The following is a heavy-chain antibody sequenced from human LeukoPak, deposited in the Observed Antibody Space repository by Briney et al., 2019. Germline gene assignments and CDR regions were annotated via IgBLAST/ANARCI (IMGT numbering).Heavy chain of an antibody. J-gene: IGHJ4*02. D-gene: IGHD3-22*01. V-gene: IGHV3-23*01. CDR2: ISGSGGST. CDR3: AKGRTYYYDSSGYYFRDVWEY. Sequence: GVLRLSCAASGFTFSSYGMSWVRQAPGKGLEWVSAISGSGGSTYYADSVKGRFTISTDNSKNTLYLQMKSLRAEDTAVYDCAKGRTYYYDSSGYYFRDVWEYWGQGTLDTVSS. CDR1: GFTFSSYG.